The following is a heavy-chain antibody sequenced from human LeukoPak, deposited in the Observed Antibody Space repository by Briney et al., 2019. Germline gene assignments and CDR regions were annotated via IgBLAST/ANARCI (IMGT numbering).Heavy chain of an antibody. D-gene: IGHD1-26*01. CDR1: GFTFSSYG. J-gene: IGHJ1*01. V-gene: IGHV3-30*18. CDR3: AKGRTYSGSSGGSEYFQH. CDR2: ISYDGSNK. Sequence: GGSLRLSCAASGFTFSSYGMQWVRQAPGKGLEWVAVISYDGSNKYYADSVKGRFTISRDNSKNTLYLQMNSLRAEDTAVYYCAKGRTYSGSSGGSEYFQHWGQGTLVTVSS.